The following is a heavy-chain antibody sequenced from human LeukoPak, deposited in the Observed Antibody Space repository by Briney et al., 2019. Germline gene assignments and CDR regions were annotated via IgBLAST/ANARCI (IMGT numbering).Heavy chain of an antibody. Sequence: GGSLRLSCAASGFTFGNYAMSWVRRAPGKGLDWVSAISGPAFTTYYADSVKGRFTVSRDNSKETLYLQMNSLKTEDTAVYYCTTDFYCNDKGCFYFMDVWGKGTAVTVSS. J-gene: IGHJ6*03. CDR3: TTDFYCNDKGCFYFMDV. CDR2: ISGPAFTT. V-gene: IGHV3-23*01. D-gene: IGHD2/OR15-2a*01. CDR1: GFTFGNYA.